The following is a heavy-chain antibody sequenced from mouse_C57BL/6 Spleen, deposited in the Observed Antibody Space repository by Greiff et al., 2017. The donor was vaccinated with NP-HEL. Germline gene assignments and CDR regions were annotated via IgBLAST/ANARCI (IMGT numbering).Heavy chain of an antibody. CDR3: ARSYYGSSYPMDY. J-gene: IGHJ4*01. D-gene: IGHD1-1*01. CDR1: GYAFSSSW. Sequence: QVQLQQSGPELVKPGASVKISCKASGYAFSSSWMNWVKQRPGKGLEWIGRIYPGDGDTNYNGKFKGKATLTADKSSSTAYMQLSSLTSEDSAVYFCARSYYGSSYPMDYWGQGTSVTVSS. CDR2: IYPGDGDT. V-gene: IGHV1-82*01.